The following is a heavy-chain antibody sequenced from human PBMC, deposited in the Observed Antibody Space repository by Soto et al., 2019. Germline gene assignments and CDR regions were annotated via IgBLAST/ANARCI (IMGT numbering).Heavy chain of an antibody. J-gene: IGHJ3*02. CDR1: GFTFSSSA. CDR2: IVVGSGNT. CDR3: AAEVRLVGATTGAFDI. D-gene: IGHD1-26*01. Sequence: QMQLVQSGPEVKKPGTSVKVSCKASGFTFSSSAVQWVRQARGQGLEWIGWIVVGSGNTNYAQRFQERVTITRDMSTSTAYMELSSLSSDATAVYYCAAEVRLVGATTGAFDIWGQGTMVSVSS. V-gene: IGHV1-58*01.